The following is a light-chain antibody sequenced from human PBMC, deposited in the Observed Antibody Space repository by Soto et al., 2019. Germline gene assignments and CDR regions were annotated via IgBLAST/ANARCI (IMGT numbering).Light chain of an antibody. Sequence: EIVLTQSPATLSLSPGTGATLSCRASQIVTSSLAWYQQRPGQAPRLLIYDTFTRATGIPARFSAKGAGTDFTLTISSLEPEDSAVYYCQQRSNWPHTFGPGTKLEIK. CDR3: QQRSNWPHT. CDR2: DTF. CDR1: QIVTSS. V-gene: IGKV3-11*01. J-gene: IGKJ2*01.